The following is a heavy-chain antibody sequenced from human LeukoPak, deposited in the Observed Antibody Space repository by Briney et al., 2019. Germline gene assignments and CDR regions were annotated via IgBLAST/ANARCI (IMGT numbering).Heavy chain of an antibody. D-gene: IGHD6-13*01. CDR1: GFTVSSNY. CDR2: ISSSGSTI. Sequence: GGSLRLSCAASGFTVSSNYMSWVRQAPGKGLEWVSYISSSGSTIYYADSVKGRFTISRDNAKNSLYLQMNSLRAEDTAVYYCARGSRFSSSWYRYWGQGTLVTVSS. CDR3: ARGSRFSSSWYRY. V-gene: IGHV3-11*01. J-gene: IGHJ4*02.